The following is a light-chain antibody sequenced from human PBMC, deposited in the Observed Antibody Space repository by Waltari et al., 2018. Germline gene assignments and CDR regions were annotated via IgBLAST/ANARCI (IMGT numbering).Light chain of an antibody. CDR3: QSYDGSLSASI. J-gene: IGLJ2*01. V-gene: IGLV1-40*01. CDR2: RYN. Sequence: QSVLTQPPSMSGAPGQRVTISCTGSSSNIGAGYDVHWYQQLPGTAPKLLIYRYNNRPSGVPDRFSGSKSGTSASLAIAGLQAEDEADYYCQSYDGSLSASIFGGGTKLTVL. CDR1: SSNIGAGYD.